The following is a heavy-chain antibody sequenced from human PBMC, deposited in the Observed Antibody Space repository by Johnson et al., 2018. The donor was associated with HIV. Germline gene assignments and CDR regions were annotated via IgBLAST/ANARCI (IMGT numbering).Heavy chain of an antibody. CDR2: IKQDGSEK. CDR3: ARGTYYNFWSGPPGAFDI. CDR1: GFTFSSYW. V-gene: IGHV3-7*01. Sequence: VQLVESGGGLVQPGGSLRLSCAASGFTFSSYWMSWVRQAPGKGLEWVANIKQDGSEKYYVYSVKGRFTISRDNAKNSLYLQMNSLRAEDTAVYYCARGTYYNFWSGPPGAFDIWGQGTMVTVSS. J-gene: IGHJ3*02. D-gene: IGHD3-3*01.